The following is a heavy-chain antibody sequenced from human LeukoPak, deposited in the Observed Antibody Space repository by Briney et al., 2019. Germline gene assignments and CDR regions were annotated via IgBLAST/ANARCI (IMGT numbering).Heavy chain of an antibody. J-gene: IGHJ6*02. Sequence: PSETLSLTCTVSGGSISSYYWSWIRQPPGKGLEWIGYIYYSGSTNYNPSLKSRVTISVDTSKNQFSLKLSSVTAADTAAYYCARVNYDILTGYYSSYGMDVWGQGTTVTVSS. CDR3: ARVNYDILTGYYSSYGMDV. CDR2: IYYSGST. D-gene: IGHD3-9*01. V-gene: IGHV4-59*01. CDR1: GGSISSYY.